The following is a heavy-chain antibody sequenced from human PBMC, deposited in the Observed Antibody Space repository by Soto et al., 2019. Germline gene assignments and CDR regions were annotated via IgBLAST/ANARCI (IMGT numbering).Heavy chain of an antibody. J-gene: IGHJ4*02. D-gene: IGHD3-3*01. V-gene: IGHV4-31*03. CDR2: IYYSGST. CDR1: GGSISSGGYY. CDR3: ARRRYDFWSGYDYFDY. Sequence: PSETLSLTCTVSGGSISSGGYYWSWIRQHPGKGLEWIGYIYYSGSTYYNPSLKSRVTISVDTSKNQFSLKLSSVTAADTAVYYCARRRYDFWSGYDYFDYWGQGTLVTVSS.